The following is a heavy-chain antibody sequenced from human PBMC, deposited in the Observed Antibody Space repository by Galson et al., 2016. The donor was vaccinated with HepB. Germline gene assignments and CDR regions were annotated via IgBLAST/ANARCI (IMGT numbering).Heavy chain of an antibody. V-gene: IGHV4-30-2*01. D-gene: IGHD3-10*01. J-gene: IGHJ4*02. Sequence: TLSLTCAVSGGSISSGGYSWSWIRQPPGKGLEWIGYIYHSGSTYYNPSLKSRVTISVDRSKNQSSLKLSSVTAADTAVYYCARDGRLGEKGLYDFWGQGTLVTVSS. CDR3: ARDGRLGEKGLYDF. CDR1: GGSISSGGYS. CDR2: IYHSGST.